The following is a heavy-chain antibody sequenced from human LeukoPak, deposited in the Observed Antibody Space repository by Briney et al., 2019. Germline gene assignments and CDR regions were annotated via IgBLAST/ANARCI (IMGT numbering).Heavy chain of an antibody. V-gene: IGHV3-66*01. D-gene: IGHD6-13*01. CDR1: GFTVSSNY. CDR2: IYSGGST. J-gene: IGHJ4*02. Sequence: PGGSLRLSCAAPGFTVSSNYMNWVRQAPGKGLEWVSVIYSGGSTYYADSVKGRFIISRDNSRNTLYLQMNSLRAEDTAVYYCARDSSSYYYFDYWGQGTLVTVSS. CDR3: ARDSSSYYYFDY.